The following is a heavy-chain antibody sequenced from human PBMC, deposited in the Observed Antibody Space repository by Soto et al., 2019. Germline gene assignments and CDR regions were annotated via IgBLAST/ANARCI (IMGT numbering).Heavy chain of an antibody. V-gene: IGHV1-3*01. CDR2: INAGNGNT. CDR3: ARASGSTSNQEYYYMDV. CDR1: GYTFTSYS. Sequence: GASVKGSRKASGYTFTSYSMQLVRQAPRQNLEWMGWINAGNGNTKYSQKFQGRVTITRDTSASTAYMELSSLRSEDTAVYYCARASGSTSNQEYYYMDVWGKGTTVTVSS. D-gene: IGHD5-12*01. J-gene: IGHJ6*03.